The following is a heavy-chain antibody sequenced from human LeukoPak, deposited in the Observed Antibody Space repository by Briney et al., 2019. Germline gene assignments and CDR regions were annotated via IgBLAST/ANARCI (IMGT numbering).Heavy chain of an antibody. CDR1: GFTFSSYS. CDR3: TKSDWFDP. J-gene: IGHJ5*02. D-gene: IGHD3-3*01. Sequence: GGSLRLSCAASGFTFSSYSMNWVRQAPGKGLEWVSYISSSSRTKYYADSVKGRFTISRDNAKNSLYLQMNSLRVEDTAVYYCTKSDWFDPWGQGTLVTVSS. CDR2: ISSSSRTK. V-gene: IGHV3-48*01.